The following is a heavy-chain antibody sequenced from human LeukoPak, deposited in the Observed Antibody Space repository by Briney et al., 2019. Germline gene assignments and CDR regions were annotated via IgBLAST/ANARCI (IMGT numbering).Heavy chain of an antibody. D-gene: IGHD6-19*01. CDR1: GFTLSNYE. CDR3: ARLSVAVTRRFDL. CDR2: ITKGGATV. V-gene: IGHV3-48*03. J-gene: IGHJ5*02. Sequence: PWGSLRLSCATFGFTLSNYEMNWVRLAPGKGLEWISYITKGGATVLYAESVKGRFTISRDNANNSLYLQMNSLRAEDTAFYFCARLSVAVTRRFDLWGLGTLVTVSS.